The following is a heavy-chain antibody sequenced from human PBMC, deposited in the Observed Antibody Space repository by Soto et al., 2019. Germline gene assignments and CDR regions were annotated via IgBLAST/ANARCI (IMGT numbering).Heavy chain of an antibody. CDR3: AHRRIGVSQWNYGDFDY. CDR2: IYWDDDK. CDR1: GSSLSTSGVG. D-gene: IGHD1-7*01. J-gene: IGHJ4*02. Sequence: QITLKESGPTLVKPTQTLTLTCTFSGSSLSTSGVGVGWIRQPPGKALEGLVIIYWDDDKRYSPSLRGRLTMTKDTSKNQVVLTMTNVDPEDTATYFCAHRRIGVSQWNYGDFDYWGQGILVTVSS. V-gene: IGHV2-5*02.